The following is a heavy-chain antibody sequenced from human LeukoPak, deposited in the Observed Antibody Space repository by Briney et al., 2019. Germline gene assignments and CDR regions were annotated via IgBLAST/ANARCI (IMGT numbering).Heavy chain of an antibody. D-gene: IGHD2-2*01. CDR1: GGSISSYY. Sequence: SETLSLTCTASGGSISSYYWSWIRQPPGKGLEWIGYINYSGSTNYNPSLKSRFTISVDTSKNQLSLKLSSVTAADTALYYCAKLTRGYCDSTACPNWFDPWGRGTLVTVSS. V-gene: IGHV4-59*01. CDR3: AKLTRGYCDSTACPNWFDP. J-gene: IGHJ5*02. CDR2: INYSGST.